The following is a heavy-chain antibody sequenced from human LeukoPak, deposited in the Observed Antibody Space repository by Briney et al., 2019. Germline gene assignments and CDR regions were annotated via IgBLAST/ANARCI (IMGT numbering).Heavy chain of an antibody. V-gene: IGHV4-4*07. J-gene: IGHJ4*02. CDR3: VLGAAGTFDY. D-gene: IGHD6-13*01. CDR1: GGSISSYY. Sequence: SEALSLTCTVSGGSISSYYWSWIRQPAGKGLEWIGRIYTSGSTNYNPSLKSRVTMSVDTSKNQFSLKLSSVTAADTAVYYGVLGAAGTFDYWGQGTLVTVSS. CDR2: IYTSGST.